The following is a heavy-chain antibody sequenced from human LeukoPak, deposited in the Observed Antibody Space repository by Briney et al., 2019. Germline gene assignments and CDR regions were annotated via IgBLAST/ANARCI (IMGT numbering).Heavy chain of an antibody. D-gene: IGHD3-16*01. V-gene: IGHV3-66*01. CDR3: ARDSGSTYYDYVWGSYPSDY. J-gene: IGHJ4*02. CDR2: IYRGGST. Sequence: GGSLRLSCAASGFTVSSNYMSWVRQAPGKGLEWVSVIYRGGSTYYADSVKGRFTISRDNSKNTLYLQMNSLRAEDTAVYYCARDSGSTYYDYVWGSYPSDYWGQGTLVTVSS. CDR1: GFTVSSNY.